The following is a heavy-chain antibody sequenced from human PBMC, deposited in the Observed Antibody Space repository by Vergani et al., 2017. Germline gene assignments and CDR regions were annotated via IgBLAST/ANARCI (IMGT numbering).Heavy chain of an antibody. J-gene: IGHJ3*01. D-gene: IGHD2-2*01. CDR1: GGSISSYY. CDR3: ARMTHCSGTTCPGAFDL. Sequence: QVQLQESGLGLVKPSETLSLTCTVSGGSISSYYWSWIRQPAGKGLEWIGRIYMNGNTNYNPSLKSRVAVSVDTSKNQFSLKLTSVTAADTAIYYCARMTHCSGTTCPGAFDLWGQGTMVTVSA. V-gene: IGHV4-4*07. CDR2: IYMNGNT.